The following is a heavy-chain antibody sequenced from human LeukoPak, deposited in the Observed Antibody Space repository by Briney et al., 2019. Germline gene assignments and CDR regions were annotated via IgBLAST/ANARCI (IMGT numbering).Heavy chain of an antibody. CDR2: ISWNSGSI. CDR3: ATNYYDSSGYRYFQH. J-gene: IGHJ1*01. V-gene: IGHV3-9*01. D-gene: IGHD3-22*01. CDR1: GFTFDDYA. Sequence: GGSLRLSCAASGFTFDDYAMHWVRHAPGKGLGWVSGISWNSGSIGYADSVKGRFTISRDNAKNSLYLQMNSLRAEDTAVYYCATNYYDSSGYRYFQHWGQGTLVTVSS.